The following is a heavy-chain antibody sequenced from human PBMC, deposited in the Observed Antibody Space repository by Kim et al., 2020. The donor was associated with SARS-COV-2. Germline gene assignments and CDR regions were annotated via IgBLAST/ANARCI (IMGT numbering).Heavy chain of an antibody. J-gene: IGHJ4*02. D-gene: IGHD6-6*01. CDR1: GGSFSGYY. CDR2: INHSGST. CDR3: ASPPSGSSFPYYFDY. Sequence: SETLSLTCAVYGGSFSGYYWSWIRQPPGKGLEWIGEINHSGSTNYNPSLKSRVTISVDTSKNQFSLKLSSVTAADTAVYYCASPPSGSSFPYYFDYWGQGTLVTVSS. V-gene: IGHV4-34*01.